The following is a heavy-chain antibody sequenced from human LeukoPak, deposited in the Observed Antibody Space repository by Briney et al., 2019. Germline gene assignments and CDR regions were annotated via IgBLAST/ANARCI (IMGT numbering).Heavy chain of an antibody. CDR1: GGTFSSYA. J-gene: IGHJ4*02. CDR2: IIPIFGTA. D-gene: IGHD5-24*01. CDR3: ARDGYNKRGPIDY. Sequence: SVKVSCKASGGTFSSYAISWVRQAPGQGLEWMGGIIPIFGTANYAQKFQGRVTITADESTSTAYMELRSLRSDDTAVYYCARDGYNKRGPIDYWGQGTLVTVSS. V-gene: IGHV1-69*13.